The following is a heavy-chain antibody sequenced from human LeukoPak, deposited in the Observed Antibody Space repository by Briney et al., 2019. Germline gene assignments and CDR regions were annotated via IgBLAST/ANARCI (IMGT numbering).Heavy chain of an antibody. CDR2: IKSKTDGGTT. V-gene: IGHV3-15*01. J-gene: IGHJ4*02. D-gene: IGHD3-10*01. Sequence: GGSLRLSCAASGFTFSNAWMSWVRQAPGKGLEWVGRIKSKTDGGTTDYAAPVKGRFTISRDNSKNTLYLQMNSLRVEDTAIYYCAKVGPTGGYYFDYWGQGTLVTVSS. CDR1: GFTFSNAW. CDR3: AKVGPTGGYYFDY.